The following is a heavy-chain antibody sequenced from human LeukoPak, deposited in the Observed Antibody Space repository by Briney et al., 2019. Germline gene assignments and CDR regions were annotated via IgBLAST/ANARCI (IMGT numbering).Heavy chain of an antibody. CDR2: SNPGTGHT. CDR3: AIRRPGNDY. D-gene: IGHD2-2*01. Sequence: ASVKVSCKASGYTVTTYVMHWVGQAPGQRLGWMGWSNPGTGHTKYSEDFQGRVIITRDTTANTAYMELSRLRSEDMAVYYCAIRRPGNDYWGQGTRVTVSS. CDR1: GYTVTTYV. J-gene: IGHJ4*02. V-gene: IGHV1-3*02.